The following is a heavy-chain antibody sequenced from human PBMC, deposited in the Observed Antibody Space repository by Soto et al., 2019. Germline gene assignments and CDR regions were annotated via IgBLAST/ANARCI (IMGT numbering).Heavy chain of an antibody. CDR3: ARARGSVAINDY. CDR2: MNPNTGNT. D-gene: IGHD3-22*01. J-gene: IGHJ4*02. V-gene: IGHV1-8*02. Sequence: QVQLVQSGAEVKKPGASVKVSCKASGYTFTGYDINWVRQATGQGLEWMGWMNPNTGNTGYAQKFQGRVTMTRNTSISTAYMELSSLKSEDTAVYYCARARGSVAINDYWGQGTLVTVS. CDR1: GYTFTGYD.